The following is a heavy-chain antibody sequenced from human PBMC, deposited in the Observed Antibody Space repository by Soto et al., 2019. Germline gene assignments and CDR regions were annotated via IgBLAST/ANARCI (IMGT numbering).Heavy chain of an antibody. Sequence: QVQLVESGGGVVQPGRSQRLSCAASGFTFSSYGMHWVRQAPGKGLEWVAVIWYDGSNKYYADSVKGRFTISRDNSKNTLYLQMNSLRAEDTAVYYCIAVAGTGSSYWGQGTLVTVSS. J-gene: IGHJ4*02. CDR2: IWYDGSNK. D-gene: IGHD6-19*01. V-gene: IGHV3-33*01. CDR1: GFTFSSYG. CDR3: IAVAGTGSSY.